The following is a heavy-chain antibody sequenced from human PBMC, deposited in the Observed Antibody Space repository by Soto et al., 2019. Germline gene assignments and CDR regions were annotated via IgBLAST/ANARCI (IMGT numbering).Heavy chain of an antibody. CDR3: ARVRRIYGMDV. J-gene: IGHJ6*02. CDR1: VGSFSGYY. V-gene: IGHV4-34*01. CDR2: INHSGST. D-gene: IGHD3-10*01. Sequence: SETLSLTCAVYVGSFSGYYWSWIRQPPGKGLEWIGEINHSGSTNYNPSLKSRVTISVDTSKNQFSLKLSSVTAADTAVYYCARVRRIYGMDVWGQGTTVTVSS.